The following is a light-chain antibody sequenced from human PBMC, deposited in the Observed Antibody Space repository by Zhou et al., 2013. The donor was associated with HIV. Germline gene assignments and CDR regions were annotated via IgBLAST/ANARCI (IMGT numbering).Light chain of an antibody. V-gene: IGKV3D-20*02. CDR2: GAS. CDR1: QTVNNNF. J-gene: IGKJ5*01. Sequence: EIVLTQSPATLSVSPGERATLSCRASQTVNNNFLAWYQQRPGQAPRLLIYGASSRAAGIPDRFSGSGSGTDFTLTISNLEPEDFAVYYCQQRTNWPPITFGQGTRLDIK. CDR3: QQRTNWPPIT.